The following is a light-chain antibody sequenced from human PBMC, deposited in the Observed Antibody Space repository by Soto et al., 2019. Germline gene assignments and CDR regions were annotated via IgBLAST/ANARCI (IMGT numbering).Light chain of an antibody. V-gene: IGLV1-51*01. Sequence: QSVLTQPPSGSAAPGQRVTISCSGSSSTIGSNFVSWYQQLPGTAPKLLIYDSSERPSGIPDRFSGSKSGTSATLGITGLQTGDEADYYCGTWDSSLSVFVFGTGTKVTVL. CDR2: DSS. CDR3: GTWDSSLSVFV. CDR1: SSTIGSNF. J-gene: IGLJ1*01.